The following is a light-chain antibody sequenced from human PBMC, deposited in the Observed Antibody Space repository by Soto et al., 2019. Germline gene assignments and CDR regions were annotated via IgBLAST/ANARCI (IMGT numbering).Light chain of an antibody. CDR2: GAS. Sequence: EIVMTQSPATLSVSPGERATLSCWASQSVSSNLTWYQQKPGQAPRLLMYGASTRATGVPARFSGSGSGTEFTLTISSLQSEDFAVYYCQQYNDWWTFGQGTKVDIK. CDR3: QQYNDWWT. J-gene: IGKJ1*01. CDR1: QSVSSN. V-gene: IGKV3-15*01.